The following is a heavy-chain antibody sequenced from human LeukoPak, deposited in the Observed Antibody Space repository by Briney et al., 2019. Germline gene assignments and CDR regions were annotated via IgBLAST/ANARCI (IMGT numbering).Heavy chain of an antibody. Sequence: PGGSLRLSCASSGFIFSSYGMYWVRQAPGKGLEWVALIRYDGSNKYYADSVKGRFTISRDNSKNTLYLQMNSLRAEDTAVYYCVKDWRDEANCGGDCLEYWGQGTLVTVSS. D-gene: IGHD2-21*02. CDR1: GFIFSSYG. J-gene: IGHJ4*02. V-gene: IGHV3-30*02. CDR2: IRYDGSNK. CDR3: VKDWRDEANCGGDCLEY.